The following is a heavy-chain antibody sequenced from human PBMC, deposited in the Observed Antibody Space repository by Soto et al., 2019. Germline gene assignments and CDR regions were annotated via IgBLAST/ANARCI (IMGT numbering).Heavy chain of an antibody. D-gene: IGHD3-3*01. Sequence: QLQLQESGPGLVKPSETLSLTCTVSGGSISSSSYYWGWIRQPPGKGLEWIGSIYYSGSTYYNPSLKSRVAISVDTSKTQFSLKLRSVTAADTAVYYCERQGYDFWSGYPPPRPMDVWGQGTTVTVSS. CDR3: ERQGYDFWSGYPPPRPMDV. CDR1: GGSISSSSYY. CDR2: IYYSGST. V-gene: IGHV4-39*01. J-gene: IGHJ6*02.